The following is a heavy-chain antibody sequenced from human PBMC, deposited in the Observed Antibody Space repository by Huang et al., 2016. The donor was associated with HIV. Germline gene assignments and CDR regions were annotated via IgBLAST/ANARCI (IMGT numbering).Heavy chain of an antibody. Sequence: EVQLSESGGGLVRPGGSLRLSCVASGFTFSDFAMNWVRQAPGKGLQWVSGISGYTGSTFYAYSVKGRFTISRDNSKNTMYLQMHNLRGEDTAVDYCAKDGRSDILTGYYDFWGQGTLVSVSS. V-gene: IGHV3-23*01. CDR3: AKDGRSDILTGYYDF. CDR1: GFTFSDFA. D-gene: IGHD3-9*01. CDR2: ISGYTGST. J-gene: IGHJ4*02.